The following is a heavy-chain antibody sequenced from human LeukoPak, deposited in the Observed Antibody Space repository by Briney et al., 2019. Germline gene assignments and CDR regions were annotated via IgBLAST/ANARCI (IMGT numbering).Heavy chain of an antibody. Sequence: SETLSLTCTVSGASISSYYWTWIRQPAGKGLEWIGRIYTSGSTNYNPSLKSRVAMSVDTSKNQFSLKLSSVTAADTAVYYCAILSADSSSSRGFDYWGQGTLVTVSS. V-gene: IGHV4-4*07. CDR1: GASISSYY. CDR3: AILSADSSSSRGFDY. J-gene: IGHJ4*02. CDR2: IYTSGST. D-gene: IGHD2-2*01.